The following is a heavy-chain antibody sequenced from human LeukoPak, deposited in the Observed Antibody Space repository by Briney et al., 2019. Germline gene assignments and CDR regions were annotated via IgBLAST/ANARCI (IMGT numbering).Heavy chain of an antibody. Sequence: ASQTLSLTCTVSGGSISSGGYYWSWIRQHPGKGLEWIGYIYYSGSTYYNPSLKSRVTISVDTSKNQFSLKLSSVTAADTAVYYCARNDLPPYPLFDYWGQGTLVTVSS. J-gene: IGHJ4*02. V-gene: IGHV4-31*03. CDR3: ARNDLPPYPLFDY. D-gene: IGHD3/OR15-3a*01. CDR2: IYYSGST. CDR1: GGSISSGGYY.